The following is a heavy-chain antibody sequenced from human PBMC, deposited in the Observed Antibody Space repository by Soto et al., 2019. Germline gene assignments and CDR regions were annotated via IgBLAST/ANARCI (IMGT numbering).Heavy chain of an antibody. V-gene: IGHV1-2*04. CDR1: GYTFTGYY. CDR2: INPNSGGT. D-gene: IGHD6-13*01. CDR3: ARERQQLATDYYGMDV. Sequence: QVQLVQSGAEVKKPGASVKVSCKASGYTFTGYYMHWVRQAPGQGLEWMGWINPNSGGTNYAQKFQGWVTMTRDTSISTAYMELSRLRSDDTAVYYCARERQQLATDYYGMDVWGQGTTVTVSS. J-gene: IGHJ6*02.